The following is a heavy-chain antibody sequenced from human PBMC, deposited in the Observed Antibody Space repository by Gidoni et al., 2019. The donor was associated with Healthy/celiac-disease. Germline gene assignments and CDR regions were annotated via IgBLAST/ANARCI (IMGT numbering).Heavy chain of an antibody. V-gene: IGHV5-51*01. CDR2: IYPGDSDT. Sequence: VKKPGESLKISCKGSGYSFTSYWIGWVRQMPGKGLEWMGIIYPGDSDTRYSPSFQGQVTISADKSISTAYLQWSSLKASDTAMYYCARHGVAVGGTVQEGPFDPWGQGTLVTVSS. D-gene: IGHD6-19*01. CDR1: GYSFTSYW. CDR3: ARHGVAVGGTVQEGPFDP. J-gene: IGHJ5*02.